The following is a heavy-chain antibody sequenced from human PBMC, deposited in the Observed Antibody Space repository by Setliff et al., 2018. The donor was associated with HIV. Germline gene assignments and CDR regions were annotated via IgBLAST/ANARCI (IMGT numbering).Heavy chain of an antibody. V-gene: IGHV4-59*11. CDR2: RYHNGNT. Sequence: SETLSLTCAVSGGSISSHYWSWIRLPPGKGLEWIGTRYHNGNTNQNPTLKSRVAITVDTSKNQFSLKLSSVTAADTAVYYCARVYYCSSTSCYFGAFDIWGQGTMVTVSS. J-gene: IGHJ3*02. CDR3: ARVYYCSSTSCYFGAFDI. D-gene: IGHD2-2*01. CDR1: GGSISSHY.